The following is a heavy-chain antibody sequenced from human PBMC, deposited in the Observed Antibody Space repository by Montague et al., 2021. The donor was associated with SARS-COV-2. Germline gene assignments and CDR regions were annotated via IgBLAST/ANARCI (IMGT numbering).Heavy chain of an antibody. Sequence: PALVKPTQTLTLTCTFSGFSLGTSGMCVSWIRQPPGKALEWLALIDWDDDKYYSTSLKTRLTISKDTSKNQVVLTMTNMDPVDTATYYCAPSPHSPLGPRYYYYPIDVWGQGTTVTVSS. J-gene: IGHJ6*02. CDR1: GFSLGTSGMC. V-gene: IGHV2-70*01. D-gene: IGHD6-13*01. CDR2: IDWDDDK. CDR3: APSPHSPLGPRYYYYPIDV.